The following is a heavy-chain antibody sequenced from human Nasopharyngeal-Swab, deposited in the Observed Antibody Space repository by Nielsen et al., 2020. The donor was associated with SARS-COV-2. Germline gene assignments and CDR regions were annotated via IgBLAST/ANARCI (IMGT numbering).Heavy chain of an antibody. CDR1: GDSVSRNSAA. D-gene: IGHD1-26*01. J-gene: IGHJ4*02. CDR3: ARGSGTYSDYFDY. V-gene: IGHV6-1*01. CDR2: TYFRSKWLN. Sequence: SQTPSLTRAISGDSVSRNSAAWTWIRQSPSRGPEWLGRTYFRSKWLNDYAVSVKSRITINQDTSRNQFSLQLNSVTPEDTAIYYCARGSGTYSDYFDYWGQGTLVSVSS.